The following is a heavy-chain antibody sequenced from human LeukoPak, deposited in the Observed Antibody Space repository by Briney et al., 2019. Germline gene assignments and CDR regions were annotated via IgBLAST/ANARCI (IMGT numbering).Heavy chain of an antibody. J-gene: IGHJ4*02. D-gene: IGHD5-24*01. CDR2: ISGSGGST. CDR1: GFTLSSYA. V-gene: IGHV3-23*01. CDR3: AKDPRVEMAPY. Sequence: GGSLRLSCAASGFTLSSYAMSWVRQAPGKGLEWVSAISGSGGSTYYADSVKGRFTISRDNSKNTLYLQMNSLRAEDTAVYYCAKDPRVEMAPYWGQGTLVTVSS.